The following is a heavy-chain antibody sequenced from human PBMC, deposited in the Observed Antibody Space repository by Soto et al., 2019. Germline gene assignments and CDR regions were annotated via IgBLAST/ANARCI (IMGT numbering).Heavy chain of an antibody. J-gene: IGHJ4*02. D-gene: IGHD6-13*01. Sequence: GGSLRLSCAASGFTFSHNWMSWVRQAPGKGLEWVANIKQDGSEKYYVDSVKGRFTVSRDNAKNSLYLQMNSLRAEDTAVYYCARAIAAAGLDSWGQGTLVTVSS. CDR1: GFTFSHNW. CDR3: ARAIAAAGLDS. CDR2: IKQDGSEK. V-gene: IGHV3-7*03.